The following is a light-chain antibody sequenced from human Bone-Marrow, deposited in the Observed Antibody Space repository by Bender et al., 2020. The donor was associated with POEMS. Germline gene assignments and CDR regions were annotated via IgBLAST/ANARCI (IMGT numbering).Light chain of an antibody. CDR2: SNY. J-gene: IGLJ2*01. V-gene: IGLV1-44*01. CDR1: SSNFGGNN. Sequence: QSVLTQPPSASGTPGQRVTISCSGSSSNFGGNNVNWYQHLPGTAPRLVVYSNYQRPSGVPARFSGSKSGNTASLTISGLQAEDEADYYCCSYAGSSTVVFGGGTKLTVL. CDR3: CSYAGSSTVV.